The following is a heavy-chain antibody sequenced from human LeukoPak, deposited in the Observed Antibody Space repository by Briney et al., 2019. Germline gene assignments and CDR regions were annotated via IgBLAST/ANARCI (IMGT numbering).Heavy chain of an antibody. J-gene: IGHJ6*02. CDR2: ISSSSSTI. Sequence: GGSLRLSCAASGFTFSSYSMNWVRQAPGKGLEWVSYISSSSSTIYYADSVKGRFTISRDNAKDSLYLQMNSLRDEDTAVYYCARETGSGSYYVNYYYYYGMDVWGQGTRVTVSS. V-gene: IGHV3-48*02. CDR3: ARETGSGSYYVNYYYYYGMDV. D-gene: IGHD3-10*01. CDR1: GFTFSSYS.